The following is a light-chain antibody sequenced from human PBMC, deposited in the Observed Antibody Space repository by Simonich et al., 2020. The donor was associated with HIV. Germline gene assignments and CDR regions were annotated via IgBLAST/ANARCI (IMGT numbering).Light chain of an antibody. CDR2: DVS. Sequence: QSALTQPRSVSGSPGQSVTISCTGTSSDVGGYNYVSWYPQHPGKAPKLMIYDVSKRPSGVPDRFSGSKSDNTASLTISGLQAEDEADYYCCSYAGIFTFWVFGGGTKLTVL. J-gene: IGLJ3*02. CDR3: CSYAGIFTFWV. CDR1: SSDVGGYNY. V-gene: IGLV2-11*01.